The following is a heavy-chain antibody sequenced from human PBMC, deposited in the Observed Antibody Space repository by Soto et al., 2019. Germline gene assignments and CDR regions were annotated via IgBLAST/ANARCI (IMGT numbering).Heavy chain of an antibody. J-gene: IGHJ3*02. Sequence: EVHLLESGGGLVQPGGSLRLSCTASGFSFSTSVMTWVRQAPGQGLEWVASISENGGSRGGTYYADSVKGRVTISRDSSNNTLYLQLDSLRGADTAVYFCASAKAVVIAALGIWGQGTMVTVSS. V-gene: IGHV3-23*01. CDR1: GFSFSTSV. D-gene: IGHD2-21*01. CDR3: ASAKAVVIAALGI. CDR2: ISENGGSRGGT.